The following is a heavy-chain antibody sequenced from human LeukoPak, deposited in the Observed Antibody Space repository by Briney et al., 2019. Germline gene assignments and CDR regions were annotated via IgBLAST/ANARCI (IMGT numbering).Heavy chain of an antibody. D-gene: IGHD6-6*01. CDR1: GGSISGSY. J-gene: IGHJ5*02. CDR3: ARHTAKSYSSSSDWFDP. Sequence: SETLSLTCTVSGGSISGSYWSWIRQPPGKELEWIGYIYSSGTTNYNPSLKSRVTMSVDTSKNQFSLNLDSVTAADTAVYYCARHTAKSYSSSSDWFDPWGQGTLVTVSS. V-gene: IGHV4-4*09. CDR2: IYSSGTT.